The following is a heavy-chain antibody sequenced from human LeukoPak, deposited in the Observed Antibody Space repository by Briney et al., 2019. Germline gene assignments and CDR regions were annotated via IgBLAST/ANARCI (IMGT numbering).Heavy chain of an antibody. CDR1: GFTFSSYW. V-gene: IGHV3-74*01. CDR2: INSDGSST. Sequence: PGRSLRLSCAASGFTFSSYWMHWVRQAPGKGLVWVSRINSDGSSTSYADSVKGRFTISRDNAKNTLYLQMNSLRAEDTAVYYCAKSGVVWFGEFSPKRCYYMDVWGKGTTVTVSS. D-gene: IGHD3-10*01. CDR3: AKSGVVWFGEFSPKRCYYMDV. J-gene: IGHJ6*03.